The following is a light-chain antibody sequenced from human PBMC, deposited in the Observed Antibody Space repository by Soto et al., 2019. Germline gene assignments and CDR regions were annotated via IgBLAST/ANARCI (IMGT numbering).Light chain of an antibody. CDR2: DVS. CDR1: SSDFGGYNY. CDR3: SSYTSSSTLYV. V-gene: IGLV2-14*01. J-gene: IGLJ1*01. Sequence: QSALTQPASVSGSPGQSITISCTGTSSDFGGYNYVSWYQQHPGKAPKLMIYDVSNRTSGVSNRFSGSKSGNTASLTISGLQAEDEADYYCSSYTSSSTLYVFGTGTKLTVL.